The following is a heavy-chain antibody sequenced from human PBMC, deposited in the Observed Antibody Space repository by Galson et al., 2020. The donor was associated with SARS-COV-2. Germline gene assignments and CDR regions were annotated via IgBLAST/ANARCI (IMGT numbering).Heavy chain of an antibody. CDR1: GFTFSSYW. Sequence: GGSLRLSCAASGFTFSSYWMSWVRQAPGKGLEWVANIKQDGSEKYYVDSVKGRFTISRDNAKNSLYLQMNSLRAEDTAVYYCARDGYCGGDCSGYYYYGMDVWGQGTTVTVSS. CDR2: IKQDGSEK. J-gene: IGHJ6*02. D-gene: IGHD2-21*02. V-gene: IGHV3-7*01. CDR3: ARDGYCGGDCSGYYYYGMDV.